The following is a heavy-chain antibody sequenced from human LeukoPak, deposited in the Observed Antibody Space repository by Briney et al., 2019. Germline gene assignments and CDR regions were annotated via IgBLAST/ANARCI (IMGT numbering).Heavy chain of an antibody. CDR3: ARDVSTWYLDY. D-gene: IGHD6-13*01. CDR1: GGSISSYY. CDR2: IYYSGST. Sequence: SETLSLTCTVSGGSISSYYWSWIRQPPGKGLEWIGYIYYSGSTNYNPSLKSRVTISVDTSKNQFSLKLSSVTAADTAVYYCARDVSTWYLDYWGQGTRVTVSS. J-gene: IGHJ4*02. V-gene: IGHV4-59*01.